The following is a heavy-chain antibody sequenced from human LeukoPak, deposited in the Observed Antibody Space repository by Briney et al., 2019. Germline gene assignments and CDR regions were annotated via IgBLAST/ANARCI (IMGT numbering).Heavy chain of an antibody. CDR1: GGSISSDS. Sequence: SETLSLTYTVSGGSISSDSWSWIRQPPGKGLGWLGYLYNSGSTDYNPSLKSRVTISVDTSKNQLSLNLSSVTAADTAVYCCARALRWFGKLSQGFDFWGQGTLVTVSS. CDR2: LYNSGST. CDR3: ARALRWFGKLSQGFDF. J-gene: IGHJ4*02. D-gene: IGHD3-10*01. V-gene: IGHV4-59*01.